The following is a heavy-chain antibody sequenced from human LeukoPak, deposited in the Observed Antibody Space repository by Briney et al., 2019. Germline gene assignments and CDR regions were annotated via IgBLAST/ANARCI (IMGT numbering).Heavy chain of an antibody. CDR2: INPSGGST. Sequence: ASVKVSCKASGYTFTSYYMHWVRQATGQGLEWRVIINPSGGSTSYAQKFQGRVTMTRDTSTSTVYMELSSLRSEDTAVYYCARGPVVSGTRAALLRGHSGYWEPDYWGQGTLFTVSS. CDR1: GYTFTSYY. V-gene: IGHV1-46*01. CDR3: ARGPVVSGTRAALLRGHSGYWEPDY. J-gene: IGHJ4*02. D-gene: IGHD5-12*01.